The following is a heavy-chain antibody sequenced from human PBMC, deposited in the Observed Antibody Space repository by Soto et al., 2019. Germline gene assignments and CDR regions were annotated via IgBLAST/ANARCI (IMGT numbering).Heavy chain of an antibody. Sequence: QVQLVQSGAEVKKPGSSVRVSCKASGGTFSSYAISWVRQAPGQGLEWMGGIIPIFGTANYAQKFQGRVTCYGDASKSTADMELSSLRSEDTAVYYCAGEPSPDYDFWSGFFDYWGQGTLVTVSS. CDR1: GGTFSSYA. CDR2: IIPIFGTA. CDR3: AGEPSPDYDFWSGFFDY. D-gene: IGHD3-3*01. V-gene: IGHV1-69*12. J-gene: IGHJ4*02.